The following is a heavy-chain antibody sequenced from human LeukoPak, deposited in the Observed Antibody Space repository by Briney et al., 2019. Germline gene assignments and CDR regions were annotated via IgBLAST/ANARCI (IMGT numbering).Heavy chain of an antibody. CDR1: GFTFSSHW. D-gene: IGHD6-19*01. CDR3: ARVVAGVRNTLDI. V-gene: IGHV3-74*01. CDR2: INNDGTGT. Sequence: GGSLRLSCAASGFTFSSHWMHWVRQAPGKELVWVSRINNDGTGTNYADSVKGRFTISRDNAKNTLYLQMNSLRAEDTAVYYCARVVAGVRNTLDIWGQGTMVTVSS. J-gene: IGHJ3*02.